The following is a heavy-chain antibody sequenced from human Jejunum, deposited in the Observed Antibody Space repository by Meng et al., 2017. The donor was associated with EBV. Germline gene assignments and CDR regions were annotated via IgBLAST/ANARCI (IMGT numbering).Heavy chain of an antibody. D-gene: IGHD1-26*01. CDR2: IYNSEST. V-gene: IGHV4-61*08. J-gene: IGHJ4*02. Sequence: QEAGTGLLKPSEPLSLTCTGSGGSVSSGGYYWSWIWQPPGKGLEWIGYIYNSESTNYKSSLKSRVTISADTSKNQFSLRLSSVTAADTAVYYCARDQNGSYFAYWGQGTLVTVSS. CDR3: ARDQNGSYFAY. CDR1: GGSVSSGGYY.